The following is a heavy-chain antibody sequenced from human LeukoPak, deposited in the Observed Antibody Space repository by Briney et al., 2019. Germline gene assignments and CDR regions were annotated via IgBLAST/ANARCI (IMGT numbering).Heavy chain of an antibody. V-gene: IGHV3-30-3*01. CDR2: ISYDGSKK. D-gene: IGHD2-8*02. J-gene: IGHJ3*02. CDR1: GFTFSSYA. CDR3: ARDQITGWGVFDI. Sequence: PGRSLRLSCAASGFTFSSYAMHWVRQAPGKGLEWVAVISYDGSKKYYADSMKGRFTISRDNSKNTLYLQMNSLRAEDTAVYYCARDQITGWGVFDIWGQGTMVTVSS.